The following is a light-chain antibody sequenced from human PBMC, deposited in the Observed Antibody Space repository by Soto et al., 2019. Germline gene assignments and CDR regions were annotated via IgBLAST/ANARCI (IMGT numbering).Light chain of an antibody. Sequence: EIVLTQSPGTPSLSPGERATLSCRASQSVSATYLAWYQQKPGQAPRLLIYGASNRATGIPDRFTGSGSGTDFTLTISRLEPEDFAVYFCQQYVSSPMYTFGQGTKLEIK. CDR3: QQYVSSPMYT. CDR2: GAS. V-gene: IGKV3-20*01. J-gene: IGKJ2*01. CDR1: QSVSATY.